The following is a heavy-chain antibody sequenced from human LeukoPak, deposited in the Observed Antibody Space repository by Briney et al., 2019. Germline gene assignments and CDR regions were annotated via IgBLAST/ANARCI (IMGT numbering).Heavy chain of an antibody. CDR1: GYTFTTYG. J-gene: IGHJ4*02. CDR3: ARDRDRMVQGVTALFDY. Sequence: ASVKLSCKTAGYTFTTYGNSWVRQAPGQGLEWMRWISVSNDNTKYAQKVQGRVTMTTDTSTTTAYMEVRSLRSDDTAVYYCARDRDRMVQGVTALFDYWGQGTLVTVSS. D-gene: IGHD3-10*01. V-gene: IGHV1-18*04. CDR2: ISVSNDNT.